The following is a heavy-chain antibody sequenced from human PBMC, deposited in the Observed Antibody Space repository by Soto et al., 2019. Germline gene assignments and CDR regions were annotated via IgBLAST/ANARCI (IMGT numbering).Heavy chain of an antibody. Sequence: GGSLRLSCAASGFTFSSYAMSWVRQAPGKGLEWVSAISGSGGSTYYADSVKGRFTISRDNPKNTLYLQMNSLRAEDTAVYYCAKIWGDQMDTYHYWYFDLWGRGTLVTVSS. CDR2: ISGSGGST. CDR3: AKIWGDQMDTYHYWYFDL. D-gene: IGHD3-16*01. CDR1: GFTFSSYA. V-gene: IGHV3-23*01. J-gene: IGHJ2*01.